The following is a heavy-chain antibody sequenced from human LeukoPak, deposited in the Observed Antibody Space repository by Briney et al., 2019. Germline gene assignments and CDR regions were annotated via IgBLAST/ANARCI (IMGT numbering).Heavy chain of an antibody. D-gene: IGHD6-19*01. Sequence: SETLSLTCTVSGGSISSYYWSWIRQPPGKGLEWIGYIYYSGSTNYNPSLKSRATISVDTSKNQFSLKLSSVTAADTAVYYCARPEYSSGWYVYWGQGTLVTVSS. CDR1: GGSISSYY. CDR2: IYYSGST. V-gene: IGHV4-59*08. CDR3: ARPEYSSGWYVY. J-gene: IGHJ4*02.